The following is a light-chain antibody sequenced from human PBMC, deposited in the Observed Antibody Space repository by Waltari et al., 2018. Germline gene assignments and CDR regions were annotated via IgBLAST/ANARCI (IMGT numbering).Light chain of an antibody. CDR3: QHYYSTPFT. CDR2: WAF. CDR1: QSVFYSSNNKNQ. Sequence: DIVMTQSADSLAVSLGERATNNCKSSQSVFYSSNNKNQLGWYHQKPGQPPKLIIYWAFTRASGVPDRFSGSGSGTDFTLTISSLQAEDVGVYYCQHYYSTPFTFGPGTKVDIK. J-gene: IGKJ3*01. V-gene: IGKV4-1*01.